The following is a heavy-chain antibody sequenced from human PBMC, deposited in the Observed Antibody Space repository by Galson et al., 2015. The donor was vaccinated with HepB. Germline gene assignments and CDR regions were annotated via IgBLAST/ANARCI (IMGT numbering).Heavy chain of an antibody. V-gene: IGHV3-30*19. CDR3: ARESVVPAARPEYDFWSGYGYFDY. CDR2: ISYDGSNK. D-gene: IGHD3-3*01. Sequence: SLRLSCAASGFTFSTYGMHWVRQAPGKGLEWVAVISYDGSNKYYADSVKGRFTISRDNSKNTLYLQMNSLRAEDTAVYYCARESVVPAARPEYDFWSGYGYFDYWGQGTLVTVSS. CDR1: GFTFSTYG. J-gene: IGHJ4*02.